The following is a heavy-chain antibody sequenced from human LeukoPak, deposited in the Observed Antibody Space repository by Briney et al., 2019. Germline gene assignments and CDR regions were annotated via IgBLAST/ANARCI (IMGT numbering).Heavy chain of an antibody. CDR2: INPNSCGT. CDR1: GYTFTGYY. J-gene: IGHJ5*02. CDR3: AREPSPYNSGFDR. D-gene: IGHD1-26*01. Sequence: GASVKVSCKASGYTFTGYYMHWVRQAPGQGLEWMGWINPNSCGTNYAQKFQGRVTMTRETSISTAYMELSRLRSDDTAVYYCAREPSPYNSGFDRWGEGSLGTVSA. V-gene: IGHV1-2*02.